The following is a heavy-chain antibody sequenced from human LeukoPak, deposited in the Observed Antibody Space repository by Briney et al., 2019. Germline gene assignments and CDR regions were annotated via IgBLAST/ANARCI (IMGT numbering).Heavy chain of an antibody. D-gene: IGHD4/OR15-4a*01. CDR1: GVTFSSNY. CDR3: AKNRDYHGKAY. V-gene: IGHV3-66*01. CDR2: IYSGGST. Sequence: PGGSLRLSCAASGVTFSSNYMSWVRQARGKGLEWVSVIYSGGSTYYTDSVKGRFNISGDKYKHTLNLQLNSLRAEDSAVYYCAKNRDYHGKAYWGKETLVTVSS. J-gene: IGHJ4*02.